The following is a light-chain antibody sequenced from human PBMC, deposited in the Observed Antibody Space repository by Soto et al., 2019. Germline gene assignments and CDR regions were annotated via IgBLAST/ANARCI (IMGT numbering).Light chain of an antibody. Sequence: EIVSPQSPGPLSLSPGERATLSCTAGQSVGSTYLAWYQQKPGQAPRLLIYGASSRATAIPDRFSGRGSGTDFTLTISRLEPEDFAMYYCQQYGDSPWTFGQGTKVDIK. J-gene: IGKJ1*01. CDR1: QSVGSTY. CDR3: QQYGDSPWT. V-gene: IGKV3-20*01. CDR2: GAS.